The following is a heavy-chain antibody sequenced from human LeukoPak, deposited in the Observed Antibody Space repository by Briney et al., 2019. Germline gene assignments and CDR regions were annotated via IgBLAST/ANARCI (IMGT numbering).Heavy chain of an antibody. D-gene: IGHD3-22*01. CDR3: ASGGPDYYDSSGYYPSPPDY. CDR2: IWYDGSNN. Sequence: PGRSLRLSCAASGFTFSSYGMHWVRQAPGKGLEWVAVIWYDGSNNYYADSVKGRFTISRDNSKNTLYLQMNSLRAEDTAVYYCASGGPDYYDSSGYYPSPPDYWGQGTLVTVSS. J-gene: IGHJ4*02. V-gene: IGHV3-33*01. CDR1: GFTFSSYG.